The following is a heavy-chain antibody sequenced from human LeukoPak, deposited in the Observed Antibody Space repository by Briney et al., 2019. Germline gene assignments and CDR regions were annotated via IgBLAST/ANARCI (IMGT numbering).Heavy chain of an antibody. D-gene: IGHD4-23*01. CDR1: GFTFSSYG. CDR3: ARVDYGGFDY. V-gene: IGHV3-21*01. J-gene: IGHJ4*02. CDR2: ISSSSSYI. Sequence: GGSLRLSCAASGFTFSSYGMHWVRQAPGKGLEWVSSISSSSSYIYYADSVKGRFTISRDNAKNSLYLQMNSLRAEDTAVYYCARVDYGGFDYWGQGTLVTFSS.